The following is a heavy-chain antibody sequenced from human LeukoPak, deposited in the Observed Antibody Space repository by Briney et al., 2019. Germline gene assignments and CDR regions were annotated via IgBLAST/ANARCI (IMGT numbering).Heavy chain of an antibody. CDR1: GSTFSTDA. V-gene: IGHV3-30*04. CDR3: AREEYQVLLD. CDR2: ISDDGSKI. J-gene: IGHJ4*02. D-gene: IGHD2-15*01. Sequence: GGSLRLSCAASGSTFSTDAMHWVRQAPGKGLEWVAVISDDGSKIYYADSVKGRFTISRDNSKNSLYLQMNSLRVGDTAIYYCAREEYQVLLDWGQGILVTVAS.